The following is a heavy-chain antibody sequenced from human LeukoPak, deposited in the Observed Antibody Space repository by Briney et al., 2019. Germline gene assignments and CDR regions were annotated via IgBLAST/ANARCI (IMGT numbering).Heavy chain of an antibody. CDR3: ARETGNYYFDF. Sequence: GGSLRLSCAASGFTFSSSVMHWVRQAPGKGLEWVAAISYDGRDKYFADSVKGRFTIPRDNSKNTVDLQVNGLRAEDTAVYYCARETGNYYFDFWGQGTLVTVSS. V-gene: IGHV3-30*03. CDR1: GFTFSSSV. J-gene: IGHJ4*02. CDR2: ISYDGRDK. D-gene: IGHD1-7*01.